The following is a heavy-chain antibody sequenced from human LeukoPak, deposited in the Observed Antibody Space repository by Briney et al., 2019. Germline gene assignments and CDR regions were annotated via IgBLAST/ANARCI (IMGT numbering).Heavy chain of an antibody. CDR1: GFTFSSHA. CDR2: ISGSGGST. D-gene: IGHD4-11*01. V-gene: IGHV3-23*01. CDR3: AKDLAYSNYDLKYGMDV. Sequence: PPGGSLRLSCAASGFTFSSHAMSWVRQAPGKGLEWVSAISGSGGSTYYADSVKGRFTISRDNSKNTLYLQMNSLRAEDTAVYYCAKDLAYSNYDLKYGMDVWGQGTTVTVSS. J-gene: IGHJ6*02.